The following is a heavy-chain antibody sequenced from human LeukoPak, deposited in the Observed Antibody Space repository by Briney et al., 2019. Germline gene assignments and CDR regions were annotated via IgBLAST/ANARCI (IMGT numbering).Heavy chain of an antibody. J-gene: IGHJ5*02. Sequence: SETLPLTCTVSGGSISSYYWSWIRQPPGKGLEWIGYIYYSGSTNYNPSLKSRVTISVDTSKNQFSLKLSSVTAADTAVYYCARDPGYSSGYLNWFDPWGQGTLVTVSS. CDR1: GGSISSYY. D-gene: IGHD3-22*01. V-gene: IGHV4-59*01. CDR3: ARDPGYSSGYLNWFDP. CDR2: IYYSGST.